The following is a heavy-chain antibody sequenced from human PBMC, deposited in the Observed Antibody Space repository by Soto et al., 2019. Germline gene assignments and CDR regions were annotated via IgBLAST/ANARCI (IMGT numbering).Heavy chain of an antibody. J-gene: IGHJ4*02. CDR2: IYYSGST. V-gene: IGHV4-30-4*01. Sequence: SETLSLTCTVSGGSISSGDYYWRWIRQPPGKGLEWIGYIYYSGSTYYNPSLKSRVTISVDTSKNQFSLKLSSVTAADTAVYYCARGTGYLPHSYFDYWGQGTLVTVSS. CDR1: GGSISSGDYY. D-gene: IGHD3-9*01. CDR3: ARGTGYLPHSYFDY.